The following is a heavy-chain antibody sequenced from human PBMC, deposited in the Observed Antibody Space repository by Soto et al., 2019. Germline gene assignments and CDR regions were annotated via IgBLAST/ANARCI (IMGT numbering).Heavy chain of an antibody. Sequence: EVQLVESGGDLVQPGRSLRLSCTASGFTFGDYAMSWFRQAPGKGLEWVGFIRSKAYGGTTEYAASVKGRFTISRDDSKSIAYLQMNSLKTEDTAVYHCTRGRGSGGSVFWGQGTLVTVSS. CDR3: TRGRGSGGSVF. V-gene: IGHV3-49*03. CDR2: IRSKAYGGTT. CDR1: GFTFGDYA. J-gene: IGHJ4*02. D-gene: IGHD2-15*01.